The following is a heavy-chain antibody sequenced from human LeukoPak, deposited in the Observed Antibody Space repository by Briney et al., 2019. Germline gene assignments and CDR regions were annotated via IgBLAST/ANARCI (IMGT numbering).Heavy chain of an antibody. Sequence: PRASLRLSRAASGFTLSSYAMSWVRQAPGKGVEWVSPIRGSGGSTYYADSVKGRFTISRDNSKNTLYLQMNSLRAEDTAVYCCARDFYDSSDYTGAFDIWGQGTMVTVSS. D-gene: IGHD3-22*01. CDR3: ARDFYDSSDYTGAFDI. J-gene: IGHJ3*02. CDR2: IRGSGGST. CDR1: GFTLSSYA. V-gene: IGHV3-23*01.